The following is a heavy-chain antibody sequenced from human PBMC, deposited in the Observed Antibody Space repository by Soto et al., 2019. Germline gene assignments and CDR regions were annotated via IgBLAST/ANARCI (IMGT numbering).Heavy chain of an antibody. Sequence: GGSLRLSCAASGFTFSSYAMSWVRQAPGKGLEWVSAISGSGGSTYYADSVKGRFTISRDNSKNTLYLQMNSLRAEDTAVYYCAKDRGYSYGYPRNYYVMDVWAQGSSVTVSS. CDR2: ISGSGGST. V-gene: IGHV3-23*01. CDR3: AKDRGYSYGYPRNYYVMDV. D-gene: IGHD5-18*01. J-gene: IGHJ6*02. CDR1: GFTFSSYA.